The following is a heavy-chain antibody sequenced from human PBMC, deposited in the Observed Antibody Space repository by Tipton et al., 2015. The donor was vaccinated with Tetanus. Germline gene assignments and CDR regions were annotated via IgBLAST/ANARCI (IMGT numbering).Heavy chain of an antibody. CDR1: GALLSTGGYS. D-gene: IGHD3-10*01. CDR2: IYHTGSN. J-gene: IGHJ4*02. V-gene: IGHV4-30-2*01. Sequence: TLSLTCAVSGALLSTGGYSWGWIRQPPGQGLEWIGYIYHTGSNYYNPSLRSRVTISAVGSKNHFSLKLTSVTAADTGVYFCVRGRGSGAQSFGFEHWGRGTQVTVSS. CDR3: VRGRGSGAQSFGFEH.